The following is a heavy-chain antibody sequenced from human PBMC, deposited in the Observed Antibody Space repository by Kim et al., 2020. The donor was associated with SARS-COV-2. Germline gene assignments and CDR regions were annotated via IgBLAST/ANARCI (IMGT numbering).Heavy chain of an antibody. Sequence: GGSLRLSCAASGFTFSSYSMNWVRQAPGKGLEWVSSISSSSSYIYYADSVKGRFTISRDNAKNSLYLQMNSLRAEDTAVYYCARGPRGYSYGYVDYWGQGTLGTVCS. J-gene: IGHJ4*02. CDR1: GFTFSSYS. CDR3: ARGPRGYSYGYVDY. V-gene: IGHV3-21*01. D-gene: IGHD5-18*01. CDR2: ISSSSSYI.